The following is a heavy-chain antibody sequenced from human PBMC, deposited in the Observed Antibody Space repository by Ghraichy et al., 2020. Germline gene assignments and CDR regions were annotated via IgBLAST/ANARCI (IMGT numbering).Heavy chain of an antibody. CDR1: GGSISSYY. V-gene: IGHV4-59*01. D-gene: IGHD3-3*01. J-gene: IGHJ4*02. Sequence: SETLSLTCTVSGGSISSYYWSWIRQPPGKGLEWIGYIYYSGSTNYNPSLKSRVPISVDTSKNQFSLKLSSLTAADTAVYYCAREGYDFWSGYPLWTSFWGQGTLVTVSS. CDR3: AREGYDFWSGYPLWTSF. CDR2: IYYSGST.